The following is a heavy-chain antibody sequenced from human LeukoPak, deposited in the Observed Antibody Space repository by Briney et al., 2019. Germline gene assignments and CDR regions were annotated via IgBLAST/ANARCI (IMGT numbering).Heavy chain of an antibody. CDR2: ISPSGGST. V-gene: IGHV1-46*01. CDR1: GYTFTNYY. CDR3: ARATWYGGNPSGAFDI. J-gene: IGHJ3*02. D-gene: IGHD4-23*01. Sequence: ASVKVSCKASGYTFTNYYLHWVRQAPGQGLEWLGVISPSGGSTSYAQKFQDRVTMTRDTSTSTVYMELNSLRSEDTAVYYCARATWYGGNPSGAFDIWGQGTMVTVSS.